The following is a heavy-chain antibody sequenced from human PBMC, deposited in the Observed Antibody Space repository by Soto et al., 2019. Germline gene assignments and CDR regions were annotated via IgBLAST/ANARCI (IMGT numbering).Heavy chain of an antibody. D-gene: IGHD6-13*01. V-gene: IGHV4-59*01. Sequence: SETRSLTCTVAGGSIEDYRCSWIRHPPGKGLEWLGDISDSGSTNYNLSLRSRVTILVDTSKNQFSLKLNSVTAADTAVSSCARASTSWLPYYGIAVWGQGNTVTVSS. CDR1: GGSIEDYR. CDR2: ISDSGST. J-gene: IGHJ6*02. CDR3: ARASTSWLPYYGIAV.